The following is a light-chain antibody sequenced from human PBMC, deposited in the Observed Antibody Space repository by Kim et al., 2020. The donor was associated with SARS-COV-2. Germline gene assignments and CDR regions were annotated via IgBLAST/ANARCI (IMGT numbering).Light chain of an antibody. CDR1: QSVSSSY. V-gene: IGKV3-20*01. J-gene: IGKJ1*01. CDR2: GAS. CDR3: QQYGSLTWT. Sequence: EIVLTQSPGTLSLSPGERATLSCRASQSVSSSYLAWYQQKPGQAPRLLIYGASSRATGIPDRFSGSGSGTDFTLTISRLEPEDFAVYYCQQYGSLTWTFVQGTKVEIK.